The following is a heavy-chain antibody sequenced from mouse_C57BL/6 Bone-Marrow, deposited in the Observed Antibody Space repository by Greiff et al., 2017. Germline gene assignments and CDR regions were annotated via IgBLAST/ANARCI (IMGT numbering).Heavy chain of an antibody. D-gene: IGHD1-1*01. CDR1: GYSITSGYY. V-gene: IGHV3-6*01. Sequence: EVKLMESGPGLVKPSQSLSLTCSVTGYSITSGYYWNWIRQFPGNKLEWMGYISYDGSNNYNPSLKNRISITRDTAKNQFFLKFNSVTTEDTATYYCARVTTVVAPYYFDYWDQGTTLTVSS. CDR2: ISYDGSN. J-gene: IGHJ2*01. CDR3: ARVTTVVAPYYFDY.